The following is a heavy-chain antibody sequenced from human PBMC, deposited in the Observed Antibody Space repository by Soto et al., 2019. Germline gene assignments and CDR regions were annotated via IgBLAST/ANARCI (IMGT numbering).Heavy chain of an antibody. D-gene: IGHD6-13*01. CDR2: ISSSSSYI. J-gene: IGHJ6*02. Sequence: VSSISSSSSYIYYADSVKGRFTISRDNAKNSLYLQMNSLRAEDTAVYYCARDGTIAAAGKNYYYGMDVWGQGTTVTVSS. CDR3: ARDGTIAAAGKNYYYGMDV. V-gene: IGHV3-21*01.